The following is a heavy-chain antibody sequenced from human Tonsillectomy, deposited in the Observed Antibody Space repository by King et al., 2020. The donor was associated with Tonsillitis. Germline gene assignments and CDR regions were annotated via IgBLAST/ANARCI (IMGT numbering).Heavy chain of an antibody. J-gene: IGHJ2*01. Sequence: QVQLVQSGGGVVQIGTSLSLSCAASGFTFSTYAMHWVRQAPGKGLEWVAVIEYDGTNKYYADSVKGRFTITRANSMKTVDLQMNNLRAEDTAIYYCARVSWVTQINWYFDFWGRGTLVTVSS. CDR3: ARVSWVTQINWYFDF. D-gene: IGHD4-23*01. CDR1: GFTFSTYA. CDR2: IEYDGTNK. V-gene: IGHV3-30-3*01.